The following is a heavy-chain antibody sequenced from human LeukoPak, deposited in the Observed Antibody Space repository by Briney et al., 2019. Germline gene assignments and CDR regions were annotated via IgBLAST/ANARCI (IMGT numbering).Heavy chain of an antibody. V-gene: IGHV4-31*03. CDR2: IYYSGST. Sequence: SETLSLTCTVSGVSISSGGYYWSWIRQHPGKGLEWIGYIYYSGSTYYNPSLKSRVTISVDTSKNQFSLKLSSVTAADTAVYYCARDGTSYGDPHWYFDLWGRGTLVTVSS. D-gene: IGHD4-17*01. CDR1: GVSISSGGYY. CDR3: ARDGTSYGDPHWYFDL. J-gene: IGHJ2*01.